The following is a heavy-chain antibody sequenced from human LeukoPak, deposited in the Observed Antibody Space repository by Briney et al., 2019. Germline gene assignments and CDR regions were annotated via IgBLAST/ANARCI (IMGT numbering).Heavy chain of an antibody. Sequence: PGGSLRLYCAASGFTFSSYAMSWVRQAPGRGLEWVSAISGSGGSTYYADSVKGRFTISRDNSKNTLYLQMNSLRAEDTAVYYCAKDPGGWQQPVNWFDPWGQGTLVTVSS. J-gene: IGHJ5*02. V-gene: IGHV3-23*01. D-gene: IGHD6-13*01. CDR3: AKDPGGWQQPVNWFDP. CDR2: ISGSGGST. CDR1: GFTFSSYA.